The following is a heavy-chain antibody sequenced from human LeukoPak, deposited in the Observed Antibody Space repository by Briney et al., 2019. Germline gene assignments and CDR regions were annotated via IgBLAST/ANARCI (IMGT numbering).Heavy chain of an antibody. V-gene: IGHV4-39*01. CDR3: ARLDSGYDFGA. CDR2: IYYSGST. D-gene: IGHD5-12*01. CDR1: GGSIGSSSYY. J-gene: IGHJ4*02. Sequence: SETLSLTCTVSGGSIGSSSYYWGWIRQPPGKGLEWIGSIYYSGSTYYNPSLKSRVTISVDTSKNQFSLKLSSVTAADTAVYYCARLDSGYDFGAWGQGTLVTVSS.